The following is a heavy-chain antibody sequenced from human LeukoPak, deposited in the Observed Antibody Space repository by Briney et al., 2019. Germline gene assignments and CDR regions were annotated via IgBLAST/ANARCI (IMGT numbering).Heavy chain of an antibody. J-gene: IGHJ4*02. D-gene: IGHD3-10*01. V-gene: IGHV3-74*01. CDR2: INPDGSGT. CDR3: ARDSGSGSYSGY. CDR1: GFTFSSYG. Sequence: PGGSLRLYCAASGFTFSSYGMHWVRQGPGKGLVWVSRINPDGSGTSHADSVKGRFTISRDNAKNTLYLQMNSLRADDTAVYFCARDSGSGSYSGYWGLGTLVTVSS.